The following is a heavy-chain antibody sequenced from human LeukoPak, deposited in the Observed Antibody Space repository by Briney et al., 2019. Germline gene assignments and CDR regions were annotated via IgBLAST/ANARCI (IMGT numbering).Heavy chain of an antibody. CDR2: ISSNGGST. J-gene: IGHJ4*02. CDR3: VRSRGYYDY. V-gene: IGHV3-64*05. D-gene: IGHD3-10*01. CDR1: GFTFSSYA. Sequence: GGSLRLSCAASGFTFSSYAMHWVRQAPGKGLEYVSGISSNGGSTYYAGSVKGRFTISRDNSKNTVHFQMSSLRVEDTAVYYCVRSRGYYDYWGQGTLVTVSS.